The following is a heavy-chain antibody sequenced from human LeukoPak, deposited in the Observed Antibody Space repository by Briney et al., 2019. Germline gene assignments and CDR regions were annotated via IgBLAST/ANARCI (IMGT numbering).Heavy chain of an antibody. D-gene: IGHD5-18*01. Sequence: SETLSLTCTVSGYSISSGYYWGWIRQPPGKGLEWIGSIYHSGSTYYNPSLKSRVTISVDTSKNQFSLKLSSVTAADTAVYFCATEGHSYGFSYVDYWGQGTLVTVSS. CDR2: IYHSGST. J-gene: IGHJ4*02. V-gene: IGHV4-38-2*02. CDR1: GYSISSGYY. CDR3: ATEGHSYGFSYVDY.